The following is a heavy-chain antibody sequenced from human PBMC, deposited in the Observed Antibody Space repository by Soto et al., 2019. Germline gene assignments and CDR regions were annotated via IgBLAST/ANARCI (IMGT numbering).Heavy chain of an antibody. CDR2: IIPIFGTA. D-gene: IGHD2-15*01. CDR1: GGTFSSYA. J-gene: IGHJ5*02. V-gene: IGHV1-69*01. CDR3: ARELGYCSGGSCYPPGWFDP. Sequence: QVQLVQSGAEVKKPGSSVKVSCKASGGTFSSYAISWVRQAPGQGREWMGGIIPIFGTANYAQKFQGRVTITADESTSTAYMELSSLRSEDTAVYYCARELGYCSGGSCYPPGWFDPWGQGTLVTVSS.